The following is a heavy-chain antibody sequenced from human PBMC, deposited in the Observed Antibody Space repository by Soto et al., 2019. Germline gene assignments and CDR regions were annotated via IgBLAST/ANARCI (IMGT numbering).Heavy chain of an antibody. V-gene: IGHV4-4*02. CDR2: MYHSGST. Sequence: PSETLSLTCSVSGDSITNNKWWSWVRQPPGKGLEWIGEMYHSGSTHYNASLKSRVTISVDKSRNQFFLKLTSVTAADTAVYYCARDRRGVTINYYYYGMDVWGQGTTVTVFS. D-gene: IGHD3-10*01. CDR3: ARDRRGVTINYYYYGMDV. CDR1: GDSITNNKW. J-gene: IGHJ6*02.